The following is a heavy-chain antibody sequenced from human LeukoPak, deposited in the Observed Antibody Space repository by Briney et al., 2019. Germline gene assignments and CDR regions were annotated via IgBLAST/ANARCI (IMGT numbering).Heavy chain of an antibody. D-gene: IGHD6-19*01. CDR1: GGTFSSYA. J-gene: IGHJ3*02. Sequence: SVKLSCKASGGTFSSYAISWVRQAPGQGLEWMGRIIPILGIANYAQKFQGRVTITADKSTSTAYMELSSLRSEDTAVYYCARAVAGTDAFDIWGQGTMVTVSS. V-gene: IGHV1-69*04. CDR2: IIPILGIA. CDR3: ARAVAGTDAFDI.